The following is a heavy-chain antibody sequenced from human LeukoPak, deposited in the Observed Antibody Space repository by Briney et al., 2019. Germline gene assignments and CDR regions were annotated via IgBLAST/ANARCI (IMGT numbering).Heavy chain of an antibody. CDR1: GGSISSYY. D-gene: IGHD2-2*01. CDR2: IYYSGST. J-gene: IGHJ6*02. V-gene: IGHV4-59*01. CDR3: ARAPDCSSTSCYYYYGMDV. Sequence: SETLSLTCTVSGGSISSYYWSWIRQPPGKGLEWIGYIYYSGSTNYNPSLKSRVTISVDTSKNQFSLKLSSVTAADTAVYYCARAPDCSSTSCYYYYGMDVWGQGTTVTVSS.